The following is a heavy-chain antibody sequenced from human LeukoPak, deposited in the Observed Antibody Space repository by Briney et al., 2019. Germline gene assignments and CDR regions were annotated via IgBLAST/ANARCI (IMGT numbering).Heavy chain of an antibody. D-gene: IGHD6-13*01. CDR3: ARVVGLTGYSSSWYSGYYYYMDV. CDR1: GGTFSSYA. CDR2: ISPIFGTT. V-gene: IGHV1-69*06. Sequence: SVKVSCKASGGTFSSYAISWVRQAPGQGLEWMGGISPIFGTTNYAQKFQDRVTITADKSTSTAYMELSSLRSEDTAVYYCARVVGLTGYSSSWYSGYYYYMDVWGKGTTVTVSS. J-gene: IGHJ6*03.